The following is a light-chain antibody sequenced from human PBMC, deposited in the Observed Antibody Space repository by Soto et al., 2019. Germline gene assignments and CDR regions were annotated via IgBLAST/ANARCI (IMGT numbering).Light chain of an antibody. CDR1: SSDVGGYNY. CDR3: SSYTRSSTDV. V-gene: IGLV2-14*01. CDR2: EVS. J-gene: IGLJ1*01. Sequence: QSALTQPASVSGSPGQSITISCTGTSSDVGGYNYVSWYQQHPGKAPKLMMYEVSNRPSGVSNRFSGSKSDNTASLTISGLQAEDEADYYCSSYTRSSTDVFGTGTKLTVL.